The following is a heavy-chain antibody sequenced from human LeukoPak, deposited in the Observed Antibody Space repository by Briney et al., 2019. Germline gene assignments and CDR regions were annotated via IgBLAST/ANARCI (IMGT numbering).Heavy chain of an antibody. CDR2: ISGGGGNT. CDR1: GFTFSSNA. Sequence: GGSLRLSCAASGFTFSSNAMNWVRQAPGKGLEWVSAISGGGGNTYYADSVKGRFTISRDNSKNTLYLQMNSLRAEDTAVYYCAKDPSFYDSSGYPNTLGYWGQGTLVTVSS. J-gene: IGHJ4*02. D-gene: IGHD3-22*01. CDR3: AKDPSFYDSSGYPNTLGY. V-gene: IGHV3-23*01.